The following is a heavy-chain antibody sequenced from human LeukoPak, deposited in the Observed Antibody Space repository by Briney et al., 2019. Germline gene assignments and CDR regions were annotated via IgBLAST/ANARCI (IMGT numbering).Heavy chain of an antibody. V-gene: IGHV1-3*01. CDR3: AREGMYYYDSSGYPLDP. Sequence: ASVKVSCKASGYTFTSYAMHWVRQAPGQRHEWMGWINAGNGSTKYSQKFQGRVTITRDTSASTAYMELSSLRSEDTAVYYCAREGMYYYDSSGYPLDPWGQGTLVTVSS. CDR2: INAGNGST. D-gene: IGHD3-22*01. CDR1: GYTFTSYA. J-gene: IGHJ5*02.